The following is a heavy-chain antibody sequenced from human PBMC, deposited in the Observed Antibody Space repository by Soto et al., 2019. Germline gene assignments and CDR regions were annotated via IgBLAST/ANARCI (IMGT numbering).Heavy chain of an antibody. CDR3: AKGGDSSSWKNWFDP. CDR1: GFTFSNYA. CDR2: ISGSGSSI. V-gene: IGHV3-23*01. Sequence: EVQLLESGGGLVQPGGSLSLSCAASGFTFSNYAMTWVRQAPGKGLAWVSGISGSGSSIYYADAVKGRFTISRDNTKNTQYLQTNSLRAEDTAVYYCAKGGDSSSWKNWFDPWGQGTLGTVAA. J-gene: IGHJ5*02. D-gene: IGHD6-13*01.